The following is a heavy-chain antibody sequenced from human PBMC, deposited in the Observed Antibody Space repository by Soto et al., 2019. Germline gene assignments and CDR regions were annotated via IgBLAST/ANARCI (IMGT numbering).Heavy chain of an antibody. CDR3: VGLSAWFDH. CDR1: CGAISSYD. CDR2: SYYSGST. Sequence: SEPLFLTCTVSCGAISSYDGSWIRQPPGKGLECIGYSYYSGSTNDNASLKSRVTISVDTTKNPFSLKLSSVSAAHPAVYYCVGLSAWFDHWGQGTLVTVSS. D-gene: IGHD3-16*01. J-gene: IGHJ5*02. V-gene: IGHV4-59*01.